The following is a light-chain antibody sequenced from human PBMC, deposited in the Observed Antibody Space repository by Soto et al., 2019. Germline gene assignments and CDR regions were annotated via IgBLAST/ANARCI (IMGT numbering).Light chain of an antibody. CDR3: QQYNNLPPIT. J-gene: IGKJ5*01. V-gene: IGKV3D-15*01. CDR1: QSVSSN. Sequence: ESVMTLSLATLSVCPGERYTLHCRASQSVSSNLAWYQQKPGQAPRLLIYGASTRATGIPARSSGSGSGTEFTLTISSLQSEDFAVYYCQQYNNLPPITFGQGTRLAIK. CDR2: GAS.